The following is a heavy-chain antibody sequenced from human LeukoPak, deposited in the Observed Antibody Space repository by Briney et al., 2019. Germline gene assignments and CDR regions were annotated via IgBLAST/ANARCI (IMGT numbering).Heavy chain of an antibody. CDR1: GGTFSSYA. V-gene: IGHV1-69*04. CDR2: IIPIFGIA. CDR3: ARGRSITMVRGVMDN. D-gene: IGHD3-10*01. Sequence: SVKVSCKASGGTFSSYAISWVRQAPGQGLEWMGRIIPIFGIANYAQKFQGRVTITADKSTSTAYMELSSLRSEDTAVYYCARGRSITMVRGVMDNWGQGTLVTVSS. J-gene: IGHJ4*02.